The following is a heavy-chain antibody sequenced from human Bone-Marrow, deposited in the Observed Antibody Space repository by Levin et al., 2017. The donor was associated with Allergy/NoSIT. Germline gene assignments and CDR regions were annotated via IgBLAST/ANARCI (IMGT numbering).Heavy chain of an antibody. J-gene: IGHJ3*02. D-gene: IGHD3-3*01. CDR3: ASADFNNGGHNPFHS. CDR1: GGSVSGGTYY. V-gene: IGHV4-61*01. Sequence: SETLYLTCTVSGGSVSGGTYYWSWIRQPPGKGLEWIGYINYRGSTKYNPSLKSRVTISVDTSKNEFSLKVSSVTAADTAVYYCASADFNNGGHNPFHSWGQGTVVIVSS. CDR2: INYRGST.